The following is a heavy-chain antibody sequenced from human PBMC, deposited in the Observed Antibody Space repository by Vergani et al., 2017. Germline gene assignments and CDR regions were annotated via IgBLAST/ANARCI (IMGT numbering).Heavy chain of an antibody. D-gene: IGHD3-3*01. Sequence: QVQLVQSGAEVKKPGSSVKVSCKASGGTFSSYTISWVRQAPGQGLEWMGGIIPIFGNANYAQKFQGRVTITADESTSTAYMDLSSLRSEDTAVYYCASRNITIFGVVIIRGYYYYGMDVWGQ. J-gene: IGHJ6*02. CDR1: GGTFSSYT. CDR3: ASRNITIFGVVIIRGYYYYGMDV. CDR2: IIPIFGNA. V-gene: IGHV1-69*01.